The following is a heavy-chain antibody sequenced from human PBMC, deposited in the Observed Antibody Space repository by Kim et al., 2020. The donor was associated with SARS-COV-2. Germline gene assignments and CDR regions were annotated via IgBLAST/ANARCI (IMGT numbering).Heavy chain of an antibody. CDR1: GFTFSSYS. Sequence: GGSLRLSCAASGFTFSSYSMNWVRQAPGKGLEWVSSISSSSSYIYYADSVKGRFTISRDNAKNSLYLQMNSLRAEDTAVYYCARQEARVHDAFDIWGQGTMVTVSS. V-gene: IGHV3-21*01. CDR3: ARQEARVHDAFDI. J-gene: IGHJ3*02. CDR2: ISSSSSYI. D-gene: IGHD6-6*01.